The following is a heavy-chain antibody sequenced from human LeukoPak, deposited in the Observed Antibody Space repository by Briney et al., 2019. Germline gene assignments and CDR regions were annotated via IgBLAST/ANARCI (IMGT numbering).Heavy chain of an antibody. J-gene: IGHJ5*02. CDR3: ARGADFWSGYYTSSWFDP. CDR1: GYTFTSYG. D-gene: IGHD3-3*01. CDR2: MNPNSGNT. V-gene: IGHV1-8*03. Sequence: ASVKVSCKASGYTFTSYGINWVRQATGQGLEWMGWMNPNSGNTGYAQKFQGRVTITRNTSISTAYMELSSLRSEDTAAYYCARGADFWSGYYTSSWFDPWGQGTLVTVSS.